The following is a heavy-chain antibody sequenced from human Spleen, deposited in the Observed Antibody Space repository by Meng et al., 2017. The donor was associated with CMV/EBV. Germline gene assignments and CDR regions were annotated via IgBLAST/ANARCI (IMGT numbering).Heavy chain of an antibody. V-gene: IGHV1-2*02. Sequence: ASVKVSCKASGYTFTRYYMHWVRQAPGQGLEWMGWINPNSGGTNYAQKFQGRVTMTADTSTNTASMELRSLISDDTAVYYCARDSPLRNFDWLLKMHSNYGMDVWGQGTTVTVSS. CDR2: INPNSGGT. D-gene: IGHD3-9*01. J-gene: IGHJ6*02. CDR3: ARDSPLRNFDWLLKMHSNYGMDV. CDR1: GYTFTRYY.